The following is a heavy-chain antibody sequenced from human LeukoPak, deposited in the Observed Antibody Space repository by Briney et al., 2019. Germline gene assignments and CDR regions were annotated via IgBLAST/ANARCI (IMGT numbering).Heavy chain of an antibody. CDR2: IKQDGSEK. Sequence: PGGSLRLSCAASGFTFSSYWMSWVRQAPGKGLERVANIKQDGSEKYYVDSVKGRFTISRDNAKNSLYLQMDSLRAEDTAVYYCAREAFVYCGSTSCYPYAFDIWGQGTMVTVSS. V-gene: IGHV3-7*01. CDR1: GFTFSSYW. J-gene: IGHJ3*02. D-gene: IGHD2-2*01. CDR3: AREAFVYCGSTSCYPYAFDI.